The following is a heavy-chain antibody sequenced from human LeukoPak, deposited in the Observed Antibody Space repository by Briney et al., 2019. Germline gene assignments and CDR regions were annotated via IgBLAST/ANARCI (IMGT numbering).Heavy chain of an antibody. CDR2: IHHGGST. CDR3: VRDFCSRTTCWGYDY. J-gene: IGHJ4*02. Sequence: SGTLSLTCAVSGGSIISTNWWNWVRQPPGKGLEWIGDIHHGGSTNYNPSLKSRATVSVDKSRNQFSLRLTSVTAADTAVYYCVRDFCSRTTCWGYDYWGQGTLVTVFS. D-gene: IGHD2-2*01. V-gene: IGHV4-4*02. CDR1: GGSIISTNW.